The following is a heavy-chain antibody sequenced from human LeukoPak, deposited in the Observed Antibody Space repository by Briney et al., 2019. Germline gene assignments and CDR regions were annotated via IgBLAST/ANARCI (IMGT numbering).Heavy chain of an antibody. Sequence: SVKVSCKASGGTFSSYAISWVRQAPRQGLEWMGGIIPIFGTANYAQKFQGRVTITTDESTSTAYMELSSLRSEDTAVYYCARGPEPDYYYYYMDVWGKGTTVTVSS. CDR1: GGTFSSYA. CDR2: IIPIFGTA. V-gene: IGHV1-69*05. CDR3: ARGPEPDYYYYYMDV. D-gene: IGHD1-14*01. J-gene: IGHJ6*03.